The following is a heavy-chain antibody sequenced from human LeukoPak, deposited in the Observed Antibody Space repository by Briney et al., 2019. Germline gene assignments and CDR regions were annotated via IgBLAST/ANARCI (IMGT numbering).Heavy chain of an antibody. J-gene: IGHJ4*02. CDR2: ISGSGGST. V-gene: IGHV3-23*01. D-gene: IGHD2-2*01. Sequence: PGGSLRLACAASGFTFSSYAMSWVRQAPGKGLEWVSAISGSGGSTYYADSVKGRFTTSRDNSKNTLYLQMNSLRAEDTAVYYCAKAGIVVVPAAKLKSYYFDYWGQGTLVTVSS. CDR1: GFTFSSYA. CDR3: AKAGIVVVPAAKLKSYYFDY.